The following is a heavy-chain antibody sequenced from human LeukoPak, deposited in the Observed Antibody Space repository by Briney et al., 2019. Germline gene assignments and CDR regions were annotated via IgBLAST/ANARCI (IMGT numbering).Heavy chain of an antibody. J-gene: IGHJ4*02. D-gene: IGHD6-19*01. CDR1: RFTFRNYA. V-gene: IGHV3-30*04. Sequence: PGGSLRLSCAASRFTFRNYAMHWVRQAPGKGLEWVAVISYDGANKHYADSVKGRFTISRDNSKNTLYMQMNSLRAEDTAVYYCARGVRIAVAGNIDYWGQGTLVTVSS. CDR3: ARGVRIAVAGNIDY. CDR2: ISYDGANK.